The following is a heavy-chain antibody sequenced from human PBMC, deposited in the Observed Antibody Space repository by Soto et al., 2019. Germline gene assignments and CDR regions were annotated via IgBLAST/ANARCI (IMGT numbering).Heavy chain of an antibody. CDR2: ISGSGRST. V-gene: IGHV3-23*01. J-gene: IGHJ3*02. CDR1: GFTFSTYA. Sequence: EVQLSESGGGLVQPGGSLRLSCGVSGFTFSTYAMSWVRQGPGKGLEWVSAISGSGRSTYYADSVRGRFTISRDNAKNTMYLQMNSLRAEDTAVYYCAKIPRYDPLDAFDIWGQGTTVTVSS. D-gene: IGHD3-3*01. CDR3: AKIPRYDPLDAFDI.